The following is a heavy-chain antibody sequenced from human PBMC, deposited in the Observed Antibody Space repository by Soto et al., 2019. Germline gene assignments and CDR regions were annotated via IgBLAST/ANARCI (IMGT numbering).Heavy chain of an antibody. CDR1: GFTFSSYA. D-gene: IGHD2-15*01. J-gene: IGHJ3*02. CDR2: ISGSGGST. Sequence: GGSLRLSCAASGFTFSSYAMSWVRQAPGKGLEWVSAISGSGGSTYYADSVKGRFTISRDNSKNTLYLQMNSLRAEDTAVYYCAKVDCSGGSCYLPVAFDIWGQGTMVTVSS. CDR3: AKVDCSGGSCYLPVAFDI. V-gene: IGHV3-23*01.